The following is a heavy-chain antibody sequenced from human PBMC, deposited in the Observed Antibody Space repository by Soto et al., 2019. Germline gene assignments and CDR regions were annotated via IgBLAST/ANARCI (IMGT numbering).Heavy chain of an antibody. CDR1: GYSFTTYW. Sequence: EVQLVQSGAEVKKPGESLKIACKTSGYSFTTYWIGWVRQMPGKGLEWIGIIYPGDSDIRYTPSFQGQVTISTDKSISTAYLQWSSLKASDTGMYYCATRTAYSSGWSFDYWGQGTLVTVSS. D-gene: IGHD6-19*01. V-gene: IGHV5-51*01. CDR3: ATRTAYSSGWSFDY. J-gene: IGHJ4*02. CDR2: IYPGDSDI.